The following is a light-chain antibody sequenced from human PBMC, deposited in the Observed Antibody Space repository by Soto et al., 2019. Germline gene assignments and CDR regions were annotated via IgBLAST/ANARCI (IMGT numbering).Light chain of an antibody. CDR3: QQANSFLLT. V-gene: IGKV1-12*01. Sequence: DIQMTQSPSSVSASVGDRVTITCRATQGISSWLAWYQQKPGKAPKLLMHAASNLQSGVPSRFSGSGSATDFTVSFSSVQREDFATYYCQQANSFLLTFGGGTKVEIK. CDR2: AAS. CDR1: QGISSW. J-gene: IGKJ4*01.